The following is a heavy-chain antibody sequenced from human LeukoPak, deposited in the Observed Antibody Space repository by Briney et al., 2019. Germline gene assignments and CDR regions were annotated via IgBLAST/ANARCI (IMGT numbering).Heavy chain of an antibody. CDR3: AKESGKFDY. J-gene: IGHJ4*02. CDR2: ISGDGVST. CDR1: GLPIADFA. V-gene: IGHV3-43*02. Sequence: TGGSLRLSCVASGLPIADFAMHWVRQAPGKGLEWVSLISGDGVSTFYADSVKGRFSISRDNSKNSLYLEMTSLRTEDAAMYYCAKESGKFDYWGQGTLDPVSS.